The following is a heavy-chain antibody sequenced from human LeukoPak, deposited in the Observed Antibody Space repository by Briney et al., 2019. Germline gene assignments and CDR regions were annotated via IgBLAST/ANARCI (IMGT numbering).Heavy chain of an antibody. Sequence: PSETLSLTCTVSGGSISSYYWSWIRQPPGKGLEWIGYIYYSGSTNYNPSLKSRVTISVDTSKNQFSLKLSSVTAADTAVYYCARDPAIFCGGDCYNAFDIWGQGTMVTVSS. D-gene: IGHD2-21*02. CDR2: IYYSGST. CDR1: GGSISSYY. V-gene: IGHV4-59*01. J-gene: IGHJ3*02. CDR3: ARDPAIFCGGDCYNAFDI.